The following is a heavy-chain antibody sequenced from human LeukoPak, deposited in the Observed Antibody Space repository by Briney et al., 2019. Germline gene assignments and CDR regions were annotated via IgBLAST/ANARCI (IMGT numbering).Heavy chain of an antibody. CDR1: GFTFSSYA. CDR3: VKAPAHYDILTALDY. Sequence: GGSLRLPCSAFGFTFSSYAMHWVRQAPGKGLECVSVISSNGDSTYYADSVKGRFTISRDNSKNTLFLQMSSLRVEDTAVYYCVKAPAHYDILTALDYWGQGTLVTVSS. CDR2: ISSNGDST. V-gene: IGHV3-64D*06. J-gene: IGHJ4*02. D-gene: IGHD3-9*01.